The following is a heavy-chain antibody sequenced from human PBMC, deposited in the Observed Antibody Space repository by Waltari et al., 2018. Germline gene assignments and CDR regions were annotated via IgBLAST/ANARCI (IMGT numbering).Heavy chain of an antibody. Sequence: QMQLQESGPGLVKNSETLSLTCTVSGGSITAYQGSWSRQTPGKGLEWIGHVYYSGSTNYNPSLKGRGTISIDTPKNQFSLKLSSVAAADTAVYFCARDSGKYLDPWGQGTLVTVSS. CDR2: VYYSGST. D-gene: IGHD6-25*01. J-gene: IGHJ5*02. V-gene: IGHV4-59*01. CDR1: GGSITAYQ. CDR3: ARDSGKYLDP.